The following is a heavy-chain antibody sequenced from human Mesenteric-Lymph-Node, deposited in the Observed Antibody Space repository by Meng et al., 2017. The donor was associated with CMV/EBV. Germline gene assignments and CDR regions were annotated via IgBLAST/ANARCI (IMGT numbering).Heavy chain of an antibody. CDR2: IIPIFGTA. D-gene: IGHD1-7*01. J-gene: IGHJ6*02. Sequence: SVKVSCKASGGTFSSYAISWVRQAPGQGLEWMGGIIPIFGTANYAQKFQGRVTISTDESTSTAYMELSSLRSEDTAVYYCARDLSSLLELPRFDYYYYGMDVWGQGTTVTVSS. V-gene: IGHV1-69*05. CDR3: ARDLSSLLELPRFDYYYYGMDV. CDR1: GGTFSSYA.